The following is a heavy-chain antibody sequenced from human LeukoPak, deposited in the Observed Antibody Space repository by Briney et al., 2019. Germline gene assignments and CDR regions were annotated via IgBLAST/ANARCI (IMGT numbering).Heavy chain of an antibody. CDR2: ISAYNGNT. J-gene: IGHJ5*02. CDR3: ARVGRYCSSTSCYDSRWQKRNWFDP. CDR1: GYTFTGYG. D-gene: IGHD2-2*01. V-gene: IGHV1-18*01. Sequence: ASVKVSCTASGYTFTGYGISWVRPAPGQGLEWMGWISAYNGNTNYAQKLQGRVTMTTDTSTSTAYMELRSLRSDDTAVYYCARVGRYCSSTSCYDSRWQKRNWFDPWGQGTLVTVSS.